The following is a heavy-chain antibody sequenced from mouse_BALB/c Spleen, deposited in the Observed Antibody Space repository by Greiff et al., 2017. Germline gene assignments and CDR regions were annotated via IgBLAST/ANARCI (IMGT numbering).Heavy chain of an antibody. CDR3: ARSGDIYYRNFDY. CDR1: GYTFTSYV. J-gene: IGHJ2*01. V-gene: IGHV1-14*01. Sequence: LVESGPELVKPGASVKMSCKASGYTFTSYVMHWVKQKPGQGLEWIGYINPYNDGTKYNEKFKGKATLTSDKSSSTAYMELSSLTSEDSAVYYCARSGDIYYRNFDYWGQGTTLTVSS. D-gene: IGHD2-14*01. CDR2: INPYNDGT.